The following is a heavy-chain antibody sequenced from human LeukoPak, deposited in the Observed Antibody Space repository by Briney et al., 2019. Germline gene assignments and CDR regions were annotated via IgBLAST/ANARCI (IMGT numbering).Heavy chain of an antibody. D-gene: IGHD3-9*01. CDR2: INPSGGST. Sequence: GASVKVSCKASGYTFTSYYMHWVRQAPGQGLEWMGVINPSGGSTSYAQKFQGRVTMTRDMSTSTVYMELSSLRSEDTAVYYCARGGRFDILTGYLDYWGQGTLVTVSS. CDR1: GYTFTSYY. J-gene: IGHJ4*02. CDR3: ARGGRFDILTGYLDY. V-gene: IGHV1-46*01.